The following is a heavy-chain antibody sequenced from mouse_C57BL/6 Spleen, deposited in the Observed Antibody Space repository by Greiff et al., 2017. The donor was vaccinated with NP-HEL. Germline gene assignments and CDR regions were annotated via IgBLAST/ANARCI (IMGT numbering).Heavy chain of an antibody. CDR2: IYPGDGDT. CDR3: ARSATVAYAMDY. V-gene: IGHV1-80*01. CDR1: GYAFSSYW. Sequence: VQLQESGAELVKPGASVKISCKASGYAFSSYWMNWVKQRPGKGLEWIGQIYPGDGDTNYNGKFKGKATLTADKSSSTAYMQLSSLTSEDSAVYCCARSATVAYAMDYWGQGTSVTVSS. J-gene: IGHJ4*01. D-gene: IGHD1-1*01.